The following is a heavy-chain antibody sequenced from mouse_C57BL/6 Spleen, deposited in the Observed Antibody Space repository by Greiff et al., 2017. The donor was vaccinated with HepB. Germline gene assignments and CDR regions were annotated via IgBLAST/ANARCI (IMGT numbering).Heavy chain of an antibody. V-gene: IGHV1-15*01. Sequence: VVRPGASVTLSCQASGYTFTDYEMHWVKQTPVHGLEWIGAIDPETGGTAYNQKFKGKAILTADKSSSTAYMELRSLTSEDSAVYYCTSRTGWFAYWGQGTLVTVSA. CDR3: TSRTGWFAY. J-gene: IGHJ3*01. CDR1: GYTFTDYE. CDR2: IDPETGGT.